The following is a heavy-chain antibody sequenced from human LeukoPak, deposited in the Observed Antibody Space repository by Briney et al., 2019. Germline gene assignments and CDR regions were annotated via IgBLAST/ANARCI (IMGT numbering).Heavy chain of an antibody. Sequence: KPSETLSLTCTVSGDSISNYYWNWLRQSPGKGLEWIGYIFYGGTTTYNPSFKSRVTISGGTSKKQFSLRLTSVTATDTAVYYCAIGLYWFESWGQGTLVTVSS. CDR2: IFYGGTT. CDR1: GDSISNYY. J-gene: IGHJ5*01. CDR3: AIGLYWFES. V-gene: IGHV4-59*08.